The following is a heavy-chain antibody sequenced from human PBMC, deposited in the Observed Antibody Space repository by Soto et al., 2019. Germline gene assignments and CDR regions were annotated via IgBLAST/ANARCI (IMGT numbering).Heavy chain of an antibody. V-gene: IGHV3-23*01. CDR3: AKDFMIQLWLQSFDY. CDR1: GFTFSSYA. D-gene: IGHD5-18*01. J-gene: IGHJ4*02. Sequence: PGGSLRLSCAASGFTFSSYAMSWVRQAPGKGLDCVSAISGSGGSTYYADSVKGRFTISRDNSKNTLYLQMNSLRAEDTAVYYCAKDFMIQLWLQSFDYWGQGTLVTVSS. CDR2: ISGSGGST.